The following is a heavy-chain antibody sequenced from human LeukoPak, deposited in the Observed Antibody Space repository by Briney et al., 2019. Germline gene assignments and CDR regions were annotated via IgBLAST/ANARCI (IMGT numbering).Heavy chain of an antibody. CDR2: MNPNSGNT. J-gene: IGHJ4*02. CDR3: ARATGKDILTGRKLDY. V-gene: IGHV1-8*01. D-gene: IGHD3-9*01. Sequence: ASVKVSCKASGYTFTTYDINWVRQTTGHGLEWMGWMNPNSGNTGYAQRLQGRVTMTRNTSISTAFMELSSLGSEDTAVYYCARATGKDILTGRKLDYWGQGTLVTVSS. CDR1: GYTFTTYD.